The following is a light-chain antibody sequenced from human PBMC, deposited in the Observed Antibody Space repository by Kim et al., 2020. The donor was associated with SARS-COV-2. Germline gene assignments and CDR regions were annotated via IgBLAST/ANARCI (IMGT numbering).Light chain of an antibody. J-gene: IGLJ1*01. Sequence: SSELTQDPVVSVALGPTVRITCQGASLRKYYATWYQKKPGQAPLHVIYGKNNRPSGIPDRFPGSSSGSTATLTIPRAQAEDEADCYSNSRDYSDNRVLFG. CDR2: GKN. CDR3: NSRDYSDNRVL. V-gene: IGLV3-19*01. CDR1: SLRKYY.